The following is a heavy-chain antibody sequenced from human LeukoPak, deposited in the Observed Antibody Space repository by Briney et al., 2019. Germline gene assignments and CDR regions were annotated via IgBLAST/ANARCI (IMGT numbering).Heavy chain of an antibody. D-gene: IGHD6-13*01. CDR3: ARAVYSSSWYVGRTNNNWFDP. J-gene: IGHJ5*02. V-gene: IGHV1-69*13. Sequence: SVKVSCKASGGTFSSYAISWVRQAPGQGLEWMGGIIPIFGTANYAQKFQGRVTITADESTSTAYMELSSLRSEDTAVYYCARAVYSSSWYVGRTNNNWFDPWGQGTLVTVSS. CDR1: GGTFSSYA. CDR2: IIPIFGTA.